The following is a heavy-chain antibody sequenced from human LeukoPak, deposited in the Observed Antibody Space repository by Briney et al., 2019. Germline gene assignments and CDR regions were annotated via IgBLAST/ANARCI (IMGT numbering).Heavy chain of an antibody. J-gene: IGHJ6*02. CDR1: GYTFTGYY. CDR3: ARGLNYYYGMDV. CDR2: INPNSGGT. Sequence: ASVKVSCKASGYTFTGYYMHWVRQAPGQELEWMGWINPNSGGTNYAQKFQGRVTMTRDTSISTAYMELSRLRSDDTAVYYCARGLNYYYGMDVWGQGTTVTVPS. V-gene: IGHV1-2*02.